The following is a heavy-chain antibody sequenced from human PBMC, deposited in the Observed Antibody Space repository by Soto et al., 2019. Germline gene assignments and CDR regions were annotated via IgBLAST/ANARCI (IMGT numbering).Heavy chain of an antibody. CDR2: IYHSGST. Sequence: PSETLSLTCAVAGGSISSGGYSWSWIRQPPGKGLECIGYIYHSGSTYYNPSLKSRVTISRDRAKNHFSLKLSSVTAADTAVYYCARVLDRWGQGTLVTVSS. D-gene: IGHD1-26*01. CDR1: GGSISSGGYS. V-gene: IGHV4-30-2*01. CDR3: ARVLDR. J-gene: IGHJ5*02.